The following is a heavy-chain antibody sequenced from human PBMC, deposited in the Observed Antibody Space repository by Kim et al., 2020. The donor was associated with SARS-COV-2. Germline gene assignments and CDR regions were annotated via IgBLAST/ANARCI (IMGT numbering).Heavy chain of an antibody. CDR3: TRRPLNIVGATSAAFDI. J-gene: IGHJ3*02. V-gene: IGHV3-73*01. Sequence: VKGRFTISSNDSKNTAYLQMNSLKTEDTAVYYCTRRPLNIVGATSAAFDIWGQGTMVTVSS. D-gene: IGHD1-26*01.